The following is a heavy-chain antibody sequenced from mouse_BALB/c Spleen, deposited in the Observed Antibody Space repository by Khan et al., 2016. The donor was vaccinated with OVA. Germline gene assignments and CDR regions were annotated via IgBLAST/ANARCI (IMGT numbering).Heavy chain of an antibody. Sequence: EVQLVESGPGLVKPSQSLSLTCTVTGYSITSGYCWNWIRQFPGNKLEWMGYLSYSGSINYNPSLKSRISINRDTSKNQFFLQLNSVTTEETATYYCAKTARIKYWGQGTTLTVSS. CDR1: GYSITSGYC. D-gene: IGHD1-2*01. J-gene: IGHJ2*01. CDR2: LSYSGSI. CDR3: AKTARIKY. V-gene: IGHV3-1*02.